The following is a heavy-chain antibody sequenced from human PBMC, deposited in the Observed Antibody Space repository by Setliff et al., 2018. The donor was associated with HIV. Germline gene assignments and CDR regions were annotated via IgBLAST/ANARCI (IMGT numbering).Heavy chain of an antibody. V-gene: IGHV1-2*06. Sequence: ASVKVSCKISGYTLTELSIHWVRQAPGKGLEWMGRINPNSGGTNYAQKFQGRVTMTRDTSISTAYMELSRLRSDDTAVYYCARDWHYYDSSGYPMAMDWGQGTLVTVSS. D-gene: IGHD3-22*01. CDR3: ARDWHYYDSSGYPMAMD. CDR1: GYTLTELS. J-gene: IGHJ4*02. CDR2: INPNSGGT.